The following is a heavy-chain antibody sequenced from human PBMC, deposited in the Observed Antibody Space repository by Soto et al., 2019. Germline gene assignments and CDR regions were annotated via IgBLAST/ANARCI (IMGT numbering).Heavy chain of an antibody. V-gene: IGHV1-69*13. CDR3: ARGLYSSGEGNAFDI. D-gene: IGHD6-19*01. J-gene: IGHJ3*02. Sequence: ASVKVSCKASGCTFSSYAISWVRQAPGQGLEWMGGIIPIFGTANYAQKLQGRVTITADESTSTAYMELSSLRSEDTAVYYCARGLYSSGEGNAFDIWGQGTMVTVSS. CDR1: GCTFSSYA. CDR2: IIPIFGTA.